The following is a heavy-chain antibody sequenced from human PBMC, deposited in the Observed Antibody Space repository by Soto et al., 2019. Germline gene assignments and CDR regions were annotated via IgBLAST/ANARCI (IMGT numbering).Heavy chain of an antibody. Sequence: GGSLRLSCAASGFSFSTYNMDWVRQAPGKGPEWIAYISTTIFTIYYADSVKGRFTISRDNDRNSLYLEMNSLRDEDTAVYYCARDRCYDGTCYSASDSWGQGTPVTVSS. CDR1: GFSFSTYN. J-gene: IGHJ5*01. CDR3: ARDRCYDGTCYSASDS. D-gene: IGHD2-15*01. V-gene: IGHV3-48*02. CDR2: ISTTIFTI.